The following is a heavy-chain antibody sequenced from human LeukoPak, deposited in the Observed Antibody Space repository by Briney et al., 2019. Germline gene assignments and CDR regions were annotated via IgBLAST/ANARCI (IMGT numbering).Heavy chain of an antibody. CDR1: GFTFSTHG. CDR3: TLQAYYDSLFDY. D-gene: IGHD3-22*01. Sequence: GGSLRLSCGASGFTFSTHGMSWVRQAPGKGLEWVGFIRSRAYGGTTEYAASVKGRFTISRDDSKSIAYLQMNSLKTEDTAVYYCTLQAYYDSLFDYWGQGTLVTVSS. J-gene: IGHJ4*02. V-gene: IGHV3-49*04. CDR2: IRSRAYGGTT.